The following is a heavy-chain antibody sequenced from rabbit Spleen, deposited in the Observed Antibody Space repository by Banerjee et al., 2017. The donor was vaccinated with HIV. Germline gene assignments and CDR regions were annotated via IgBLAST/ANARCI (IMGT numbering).Heavy chain of an antibody. Sequence: QEQLEESGGGLVKPGASLTLTCTASGVSFSFSSYMCWVRQAPGKGLEWIACIEVGSSGFSYCATWAKGRFTISETSSTTVTLQVTRLTAADTATYFCARDTSSSFSSYGMDLWGQGTLVTVS. CDR3: ARDTSSSFSSYGMDL. V-gene: IGHV1S45*01. CDR2: IEVGSSGFS. CDR1: GVSFSFSSY. D-gene: IGHD1-1*01. J-gene: IGHJ6*01.